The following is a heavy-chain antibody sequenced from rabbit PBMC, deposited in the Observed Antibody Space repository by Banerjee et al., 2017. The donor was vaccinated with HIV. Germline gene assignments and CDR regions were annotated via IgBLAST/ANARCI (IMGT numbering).Heavy chain of an antibody. D-gene: IGHD6-1*01. J-gene: IGHJ4*01. Sequence: QEQLEESGGGLVKPGGTLTLTCKASGIDFSSYYYMCWVRQAPGKGLEWIGCIWIGGASTYYATWAKGRFTISKTSSTTVTLQMTSLTAADTATYFCARQGSYGAAYELWGPGTLVTVS. CDR3: ARQGSYGAAYEL. V-gene: IGHV1S45*01. CDR1: GIDFSSYYY. CDR2: IWIGGAST.